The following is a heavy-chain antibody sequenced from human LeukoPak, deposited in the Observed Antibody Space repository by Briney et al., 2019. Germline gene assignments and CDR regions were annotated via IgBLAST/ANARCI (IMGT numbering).Heavy chain of an antibody. Sequence: PGGSLRLFCAASGFTFSSYSMNWVRQAPGKGLEWVSSISSSSSYIYYADSVKGRFTISRDNAKNSLYLQMNSLRAEDTAVYYCARAPTTYLDYWGQGTLVTVSS. D-gene: IGHD4-17*01. CDR1: GFTFSSYS. V-gene: IGHV3-21*01. CDR3: ARAPTTYLDY. CDR2: ISSSSSYI. J-gene: IGHJ4*02.